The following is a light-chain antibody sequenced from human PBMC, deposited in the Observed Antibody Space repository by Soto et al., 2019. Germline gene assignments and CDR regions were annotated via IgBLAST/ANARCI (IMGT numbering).Light chain of an antibody. V-gene: IGKV1-5*03. Sequence: IPLTPSPPTLSPGVVCGVTITCRASQTISSWLAWYQQKPGKAPKLLIYKASTLKSGVPSRFSGSGSGTEFTLTISSPQPDDFATYYCQQYNSHRKFGQGTKVDIK. CDR2: KAS. CDR1: QTISSW. CDR3: QQYNSHRK. J-gene: IGKJ1*01.